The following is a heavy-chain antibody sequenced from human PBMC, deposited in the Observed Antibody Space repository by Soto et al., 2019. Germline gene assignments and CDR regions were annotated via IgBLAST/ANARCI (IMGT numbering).Heavy chain of an antibody. J-gene: IGHJ6*02. CDR3: AKSNTIFGVVPSFYYYYGMDV. D-gene: IGHD3-3*01. CDR2: ISGSGGST. V-gene: IGHV3-23*01. CDR1: GFTFSSYA. Sequence: SLRLSCAASGFTFSSYAMSWVRQAPGKGLEWVSAISGSGGSTYYADSVKGRFTISRDNSKNTLYLQMNSLRAEDTAVYYCAKSNTIFGVVPSFYYYYGMDVWGQGTTVTVSS.